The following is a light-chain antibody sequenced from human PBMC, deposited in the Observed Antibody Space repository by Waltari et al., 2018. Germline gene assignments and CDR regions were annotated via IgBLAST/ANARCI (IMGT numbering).Light chain of an antibody. V-gene: IGLV3-21*02. J-gene: IGLJ2*01. Sequence: SYVLTQPPSVSVAPGQTARITCGGNNIGSKSVHWYQQKPGQAPVLVVYDDSDRPSGIPGRFSGSNFGNTATLTISSLQAEDVAVYYCQQYYNIPLTFGGGTK. CDR2: DDS. CDR1: NIGSKS. CDR3: QQYYNIPLT.